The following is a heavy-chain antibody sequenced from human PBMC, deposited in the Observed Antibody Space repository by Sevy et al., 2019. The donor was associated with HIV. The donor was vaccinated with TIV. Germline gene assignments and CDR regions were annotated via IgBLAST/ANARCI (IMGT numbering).Heavy chain of an antibody. CDR2: MSSTRPTT. V-gene: IGHV3-11*01. CDR3: AGAPTVISFDY. CDR1: GFTFSDYY. D-gene: IGHD4-17*01. J-gene: IGHJ4*02. Sequence: LSLTCAGSGFTFSDYYMSWIRQAPGKGLERISYMSSTRPTTYYAHSVKGRFTVSRDNAKNSFYLQRNSLRGDDTAVYYGAGAPTVISFDYWGQGSLVTVSS.